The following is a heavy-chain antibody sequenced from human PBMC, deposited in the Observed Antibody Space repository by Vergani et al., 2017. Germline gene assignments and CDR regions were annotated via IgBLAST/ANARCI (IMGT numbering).Heavy chain of an antibody. V-gene: IGHV3-9*01. D-gene: IGHD3-9*01. CDR1: GFTFDDYA. Sequence: VQLVESGGGVVQPGGSLRLSCAASGFTFDDYAMHWVRQAPGKGLEWVSGISWNSGSTGYADSVKGRFTISRDNAKNSLYLQMNSLRAEDTALYYCAKDLEDTYYDILTGYYKENWFDPWGQGTLVTVSS. CDR2: ISWNSGST. J-gene: IGHJ5*02. CDR3: AKDLEDTYYDILTGYYKENWFDP.